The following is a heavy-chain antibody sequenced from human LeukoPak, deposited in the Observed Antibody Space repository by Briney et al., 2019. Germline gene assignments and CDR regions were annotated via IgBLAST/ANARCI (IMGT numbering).Heavy chain of an antibody. CDR2: IYYSGST. D-gene: IGHD3-10*01. J-gene: IGHJ6*02. CDR1: GGSISSGDYY. V-gene: IGHV4-30-4*01. Sequence: SETLSLTCTVSGGSISSGDYYWSWIRQPPGKGLEWIGYIYYSGSTYYNPSLKSRVTISVDTSKNQFSLKLSSVTAADTAVYYCARVSGWFGENGLFGYYYGMDVWGQGTTVTVSS. CDR3: ARVSGWFGENGLFGYYYGMDV.